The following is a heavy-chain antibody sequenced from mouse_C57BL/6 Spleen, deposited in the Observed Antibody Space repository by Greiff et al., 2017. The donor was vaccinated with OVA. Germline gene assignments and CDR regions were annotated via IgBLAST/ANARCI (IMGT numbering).Heavy chain of an antibody. CDR1: GYTFTSYW. D-gene: IGHD2-4*01. CDR2: IYPGSGST. V-gene: IGHV1-55*01. CDR3: ARGDYDGGWFAY. Sequence: VQLQQPGAELVKPGASVKMSCKASGYTFTSYWITWVKQRPGQGLEWIGDIYPGSGSTNYNEKFKGKATLTVDQSSSTAYMQLNSLTSEDSAVYYCARGDYDGGWFAYWGQGTLGTVSA. J-gene: IGHJ3*01.